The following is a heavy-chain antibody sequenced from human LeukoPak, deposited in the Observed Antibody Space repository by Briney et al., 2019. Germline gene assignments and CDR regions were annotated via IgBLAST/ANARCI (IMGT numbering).Heavy chain of an antibody. J-gene: IGHJ4*02. Sequence: PGESLKISCKGSGYSFTTYWIIWARQRSGKGLECMGSIDPSDSYTNYSPSFQGHVTISADTSISTAFLQWSSLKASDTAIYYCARRRFSGDTAMLDYWGQGTLVSVSS. V-gene: IGHV5-10-1*01. CDR1: GYSFTTYW. D-gene: IGHD5-18*01. CDR2: IDPSDSYT. CDR3: ARRRFSGDTAMLDY.